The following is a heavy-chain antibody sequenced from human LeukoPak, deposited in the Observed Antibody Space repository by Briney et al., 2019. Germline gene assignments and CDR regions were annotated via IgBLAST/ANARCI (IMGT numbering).Heavy chain of an antibody. CDR3: ARDPGKLTVTRPYYYYYYMDV. J-gene: IGHJ6*03. V-gene: IGHV4-4*07. D-gene: IGHD4-11*01. CDR2: IYTSGRT. CDR1: GGSISSYY. Sequence: SETLSLTCTVSGGSISSYYWSWIRQPAGKGLEWIGRIYTSGRTNYNPSLKSRVTMSVDTSKNQFSLKLSSVTAADTAVYYCARDPGKLTVTRPYYYYYYMDVWGKGTTVTVSS.